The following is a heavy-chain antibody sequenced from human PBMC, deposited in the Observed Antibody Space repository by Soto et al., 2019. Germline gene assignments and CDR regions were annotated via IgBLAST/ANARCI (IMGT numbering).Heavy chain of an antibody. CDR2: ISGSGIST. CDR1: GFTFSGYA. V-gene: IGHV3-23*01. D-gene: IGHD3-22*01. J-gene: IGHJ4*02. Sequence: GGSLRLSCAASGFTFSGYAMSWVRQSPGKGLERVSAISGSGISTYYADTVKGRFTISRDNSKNTLSLQMNNLRDEDTALYYCAKPPGSDYYSPYYFDYWGQGALVTVSS. CDR3: AKPPGSDYYSPYYFDY.